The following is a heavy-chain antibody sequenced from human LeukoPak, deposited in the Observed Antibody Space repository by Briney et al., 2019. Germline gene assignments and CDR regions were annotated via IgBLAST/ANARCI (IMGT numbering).Heavy chain of an antibody. CDR2: IYYRGGT. V-gene: IGHV4-59*08. D-gene: IGHD3-22*01. J-gene: IGHJ4*02. CDR3: AGHESNGGYYDY. CDR1: GGSISSYF. Sequence: SETLSLTCTVSGGSISSYFWSWIRQPPGKGLEWIGYIYYRGGTDYNPSLKSRVTISVDTSKNQFSLQLSSVTAADTAVYYCAGHESNGGYYDYWGQGTLVTVSS.